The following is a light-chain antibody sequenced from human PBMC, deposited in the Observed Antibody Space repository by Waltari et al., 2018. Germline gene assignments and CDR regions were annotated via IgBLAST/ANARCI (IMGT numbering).Light chain of an antibody. CDR3: AAWDDSLNGWV. Sequence: QSVLTQPPSAYGTPGQRVTISCSGSFSSIGSNAVNWYQQLPGTAPKLLIYTNSQRPSVVPDRFSGSKSGTSASLVISGLQSEDEADYYCAAWDDSLNGWVFGGGTKLTVL. V-gene: IGLV1-44*01. CDR1: FSSIGSNA. J-gene: IGLJ3*02. CDR2: TNS.